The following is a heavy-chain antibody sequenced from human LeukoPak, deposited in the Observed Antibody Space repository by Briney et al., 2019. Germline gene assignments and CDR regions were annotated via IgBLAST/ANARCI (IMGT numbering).Heavy chain of an antibody. CDR2: INPSGGST. V-gene: IGHV1-46*01. CDR3: ARASSGVASSGLLPFDY. CDR1: GYTFTSYG. Sequence: GASVKVSCKASGYTFTSYGISWVRQAPGQGLEWMGIINPSGGSTSYTQKFQGRVTMTRDTSTSTVYMELSSLRSEDTAVYYCARASSGVASSGLLPFDYWGQGTLVTVSS. J-gene: IGHJ4*02. D-gene: IGHD3-22*01.